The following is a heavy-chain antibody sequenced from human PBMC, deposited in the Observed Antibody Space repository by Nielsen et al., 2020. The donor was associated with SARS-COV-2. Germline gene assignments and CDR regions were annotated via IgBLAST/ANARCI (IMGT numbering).Heavy chain of an antibody. CDR1: GFSLSTSGVG. CDR2: IDWDDDK. V-gene: IGHV2-70*11. J-gene: IGHJ3*02. CDR3: ARVTVTSVAFDI. D-gene: IGHD4-17*01. Sequence: SGPTLVKPTQTLTLTCTFSGFSLSTSGVGVGWIRQPPGKALEWLARIDWDDDKYYSTSLKTRLTISKDTSKNQVVLTMTNMDPVDTATYYCARVTVTSVAFDIWGQGTMVTVSS.